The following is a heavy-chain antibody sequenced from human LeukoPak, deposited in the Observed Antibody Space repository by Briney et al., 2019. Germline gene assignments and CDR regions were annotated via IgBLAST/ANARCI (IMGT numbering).Heavy chain of an antibody. CDR3: ARLFNRNYDSSGYYYDDY. D-gene: IGHD3-22*01. J-gene: IGHJ4*02. CDR2: IYYSGST. V-gene: IGHV4-39*01. CDR1: GGSISSSSYY. Sequence: PSETLSLTCTVSGGSISSSSYYWGWIRQPPGKGLEWIGSIYYSGSTYYNPSLKSRVTISVDTSKNQFSLKLSSVTAADTAVYYCARLFNRNYDSSGYYYDDYWGQGTLVTVSS.